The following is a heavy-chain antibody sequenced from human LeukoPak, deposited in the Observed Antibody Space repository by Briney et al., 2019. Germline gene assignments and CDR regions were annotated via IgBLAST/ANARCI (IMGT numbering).Heavy chain of an antibody. CDR3: ARLTGDEGFDY. D-gene: IGHD3-9*01. Sequence: ASVKVSCKASGGTFSSYAISWVRQAPGQGLEWMGWISAYNGNTNYAQKLQGRVTMTTDTSTSTAYMELRSLRSDDTAVYYCARLTGDEGFDYWGQGTLVTVSS. CDR1: GGTFSSYA. V-gene: IGHV1-18*01. CDR2: ISAYNGNT. J-gene: IGHJ4*02.